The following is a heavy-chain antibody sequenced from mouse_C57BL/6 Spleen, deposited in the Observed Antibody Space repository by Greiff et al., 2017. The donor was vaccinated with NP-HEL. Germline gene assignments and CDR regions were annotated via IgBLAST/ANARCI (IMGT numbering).Heavy chain of an antibody. CDR2: IYPSDSET. D-gene: IGHD3-1*01. CDR3: ARERAFRTDYAMDY. J-gene: IGHJ4*01. CDR1: GYTFTSYW. Sequence: QVQLKQSGAELVRPGSSVKLSCKASGYTFTSYWMDWVKQRPGQGLEWIGNIYPSDSETHYNQKFKDKATLTVDKSSSTAYMQLSSLTSEDSAVYYCARERAFRTDYAMDYWGQGTSVTVSS. V-gene: IGHV1-61*01.